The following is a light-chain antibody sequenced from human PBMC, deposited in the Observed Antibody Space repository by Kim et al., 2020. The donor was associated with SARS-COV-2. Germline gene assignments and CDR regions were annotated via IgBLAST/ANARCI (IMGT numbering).Light chain of an antibody. CDR3: SSYTSSDTWV. Sequence: GTSITISCTGTGSDVGGYNYVSWYQHRPGKAPQLIIYDVSERPSGVSDRFSGSKSGDTASLTVSGLQAEDEADYHCSSYTSSDTWVFGGGTQLTVL. CDR1: GSDVGGYNY. V-gene: IGLV2-14*03. J-gene: IGLJ3*02. CDR2: DVS.